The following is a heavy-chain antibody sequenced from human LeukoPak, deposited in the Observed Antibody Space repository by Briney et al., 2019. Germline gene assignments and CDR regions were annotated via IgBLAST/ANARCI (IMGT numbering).Heavy chain of an antibody. D-gene: IGHD3-9*01. CDR2: INPSGGST. V-gene: IGHV1-46*01. CDR1: GYTFTSYY. J-gene: IGHJ5*02. CDR3: ARGALLRYFDWAQEPGGFDP. Sequence: ASVTVSCTASGYTFTSYYMHWVRQAPGQGLEWMGIINPSGGSTSYAQKFQGRVTMTRNTSISTAYMELSSLRSEDTAVYYCARGALLRYFDWAQEPGGFDPWGQGTLVTVSS.